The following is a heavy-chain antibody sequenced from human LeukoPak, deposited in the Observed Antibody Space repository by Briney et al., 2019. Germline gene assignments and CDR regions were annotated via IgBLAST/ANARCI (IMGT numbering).Heavy chain of an antibody. CDR3: ASSPSGYDAFDI. V-gene: IGHV1-18*01. Sequence: ASVKVSCKASGYTFTSYGISWVRQAPGQGLEWMGWISAYNGNTNYAQKLQGRVTMTTDTSTSTAYMELRSLRSDDTAVYYCASSPSGYDAFDIWGQGTMDTVSS. D-gene: IGHD5-12*01. J-gene: IGHJ3*02. CDR1: GYTFTSYG. CDR2: ISAYNGNT.